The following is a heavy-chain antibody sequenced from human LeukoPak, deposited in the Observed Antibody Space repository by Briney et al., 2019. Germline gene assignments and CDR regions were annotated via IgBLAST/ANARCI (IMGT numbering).Heavy chain of an antibody. CDR3: ARVLRGTYHFDYFDY. J-gene: IGHJ4*02. D-gene: IGHD2/OR15-2a*01. CDR1: GGSISSYY. CDR2: IHHSGGT. V-gene: IGHV4-59*08. Sequence: SETLSLTCTVSGGSISSYYWGWVRQPPGKGLEWIGHIHHSGGTFYNPSLKSRVTISVDTSKNQFSLNLSSVTAADTAVYYCARVLRGTYHFDYFDYWGQGTLVTVSS.